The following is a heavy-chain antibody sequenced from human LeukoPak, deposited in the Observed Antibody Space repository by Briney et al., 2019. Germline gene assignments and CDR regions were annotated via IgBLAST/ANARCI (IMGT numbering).Heavy chain of an antibody. J-gene: IGHJ4*02. CDR3: ARVRDGYNQFDY. CDR2: IYHSGST. CDR1: GGSISSGGYF. V-gene: IGHV4-30-2*01. D-gene: IGHD5-24*01. Sequence: PSETLSLTCAVSGGSISSGGYFWSWIRQPPGKGREWIGYIYHSGSTYYNPSLKSRVTISVDRSKNQFSLKLSSVTAADTAVYYCARVRDGYNQFDYWGQGTLVTVSS.